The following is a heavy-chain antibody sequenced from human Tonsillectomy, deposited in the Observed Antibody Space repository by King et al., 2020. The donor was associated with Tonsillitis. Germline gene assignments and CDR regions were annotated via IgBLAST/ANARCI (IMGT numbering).Heavy chain of an antibody. V-gene: IGHV4-4*07. Sequence: QLQESGPGLVKPSETLSLTCTVSGGAIRSYSWSWIRQPAGKGLEWIGRIYSSGGTNYNPSLKSRVTMSIDTSNNHFSLELTSVTAADTAVYYCARDNFPYDFGGAYPGDYWGQGTLVTVSS. CDR1: GGAIRSYS. CDR3: ARDNFPYDFGGAYPGDY. D-gene: IGHD3-3*01. J-gene: IGHJ4*02. CDR2: IYSSGGT.